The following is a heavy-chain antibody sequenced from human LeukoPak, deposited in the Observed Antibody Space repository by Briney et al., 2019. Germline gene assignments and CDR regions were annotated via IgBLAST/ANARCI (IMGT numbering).Heavy chain of an antibody. CDR1: GGSISSSSYY. D-gene: IGHD6-6*01. J-gene: IGHJ6*03. V-gene: IGHV4-39*07. Sequence: SETLSLTCTVSGGSISSSSYYWGWIRQPPGKGLEWIGSIDYSGSTYYNPSLKSRVTISVDTSKNQFSLKLSSVTAADTAVYYCARTPEGSSSYYYYYYMDVWGKGTTVTVSS. CDR3: ARTPEGSSSYYYYYYMDV. CDR2: IDYSGST.